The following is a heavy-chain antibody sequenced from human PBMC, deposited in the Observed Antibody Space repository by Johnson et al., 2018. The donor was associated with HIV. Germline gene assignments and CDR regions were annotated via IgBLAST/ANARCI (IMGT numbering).Heavy chain of an antibody. V-gene: IGHV3-66*01. CDR3: ARDRRYYDSSGYYQDAFDI. CDR1: GFTVNSNY. D-gene: IGHD3-22*01. J-gene: IGHJ3*02. CDR2: IYSGGRT. Sequence: VQLVESGGGLVQPGGSLRLSCAASGFTVNSNYINWVRQAPGKGLECVSGIYSGGRTYYADSLEGRFTISRDNSKNTLYLQMNSLRAEVTAVYFCARDRRYYDSSGYYQDAFDIWGQGTMVTVSS.